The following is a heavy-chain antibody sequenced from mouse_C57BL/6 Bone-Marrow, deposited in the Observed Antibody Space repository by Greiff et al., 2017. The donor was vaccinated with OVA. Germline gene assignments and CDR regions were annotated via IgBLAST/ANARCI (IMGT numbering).Heavy chain of an antibody. D-gene: IGHD1-1*01. Sequence: ESGPGLVKPSQSLSLTCSVTGYSITSGYYWNWIRQFPGNKLEWMGYISYDGSNNYNPSLKNRISITRDTSKNQFFLKLNSVTTEDTATYYCAREGGIYFDYWGQGTTLTVSS. CDR3: AREGGIYFDY. V-gene: IGHV3-6*01. CDR2: ISYDGSN. J-gene: IGHJ2*01. CDR1: GYSITSGYY.